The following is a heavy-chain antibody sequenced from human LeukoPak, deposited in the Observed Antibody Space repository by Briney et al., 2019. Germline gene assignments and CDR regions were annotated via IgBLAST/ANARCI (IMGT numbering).Heavy chain of an antibody. CDR1: GYFFSNYG. J-gene: IGHJ1*01. CDR3: ARGPFSLGVGVRSAEFFQH. V-gene: IGHV1-18*01. D-gene: IGHD3-10*01. CDR2: ISAYNGNT. Sequence: GASVKVSCKASGYFFSNYGINWVRQAPGQGLEWMGWISAYNGNTEYAQKVQVRVTMTTDTSTSTAYMELRSLRSDDTAVYCCARGPFSLGVGVRSAEFFQHWGQGTLVTVSS.